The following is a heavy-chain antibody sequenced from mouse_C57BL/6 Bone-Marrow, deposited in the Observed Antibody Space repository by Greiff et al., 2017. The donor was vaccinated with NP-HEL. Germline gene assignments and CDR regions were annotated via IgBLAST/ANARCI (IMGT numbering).Heavy chain of an antibody. V-gene: IGHV1-82*01. CDR2: IYPGDGDT. CDR1: GYAFSSSW. CDR3: ARRGYYGSSYGFAY. J-gene: IGHJ3*01. D-gene: IGHD1-1*01. Sequence: VQLQQSGPELVKPGASVKISCKASGYAFSSSWMNWVKQRPGKGLEWIGRIYPGDGDTNYNGKFKGKATLTADKSSSTAYMQLSSLTSEDSAVYCGARRGYYGSSYGFAYWGKGTLVTVSA.